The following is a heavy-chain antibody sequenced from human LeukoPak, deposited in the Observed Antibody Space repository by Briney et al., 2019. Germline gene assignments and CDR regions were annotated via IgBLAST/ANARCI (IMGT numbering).Heavy chain of an antibody. Sequence: SETLSLTCTVSGGSISSYYWSWIRQPAGKGLEWIGRIYTSGSSNYYPSLKCRLTMPLDTSNNQFSLKLSSVTAADTAVYDCAGEFDYYGSGSYWLFEYWGQGTLVTVSS. CDR1: GGSISSYY. V-gene: IGHV4-4*07. J-gene: IGHJ4*02. CDR2: IYTSGSS. D-gene: IGHD3-10*01. CDR3: AGEFDYYGSGSYWLFEY.